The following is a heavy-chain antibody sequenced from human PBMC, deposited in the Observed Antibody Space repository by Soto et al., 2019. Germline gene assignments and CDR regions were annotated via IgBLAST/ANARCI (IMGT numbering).Heavy chain of an antibody. J-gene: IGHJ4*02. CDR1: GYTFTSYY. Sequence: QVQLVQSGAEVKKPGASVKVSCNTSGYTFTSYYIHWVRQAPGQGLGWMGIINPSGGSTSYAQKFQGRVTMTRDTSTSTVYMELSSLRSEDTAVYYCARRDGGYTYGIDYWGQGTLVTVSS. CDR3: ARRDGGYTYGIDY. D-gene: IGHD5-18*01. CDR2: INPSGGST. V-gene: IGHV1-46*01.